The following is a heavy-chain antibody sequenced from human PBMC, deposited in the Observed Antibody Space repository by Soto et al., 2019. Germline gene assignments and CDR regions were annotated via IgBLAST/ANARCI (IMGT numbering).Heavy chain of an antibody. CDR2: ISYDGSNK. J-gene: IGHJ3*02. D-gene: IGHD4-17*01. V-gene: IGHV3-30-3*01. CDR3: ARDRDYGDHEAFDI. CDR1: GFTFSSYA. Sequence: QVQLVESGGGVVQPGRSLRLSCAASGFTFSSYAMHWVRQAPGKGLEWVAVISYDGSNKYYADSVKGRFTISRDNSKNTLYLEINSLRAEDTAVYYCARDRDYGDHEAFDIWGQGTMVTVSS.